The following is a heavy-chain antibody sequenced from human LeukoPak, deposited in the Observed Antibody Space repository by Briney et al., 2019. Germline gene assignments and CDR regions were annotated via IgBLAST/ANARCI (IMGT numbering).Heavy chain of an antibody. Sequence: GGSLRLSCAASGFTFTRYGMVWVRQAPGKGLEWVSYISGSTSAVYYADSVRGRFTISRDNAKNSLYLQMNSLKDDDTAVYYCARRERQSANYYYFDYWGQGTLVTVSS. CDR3: ARRERQSANYYYFDY. V-gene: IGHV3-48*02. CDR2: ISGSTSAV. CDR1: GFTFTRYG. J-gene: IGHJ4*02. D-gene: IGHD4/OR15-4a*01.